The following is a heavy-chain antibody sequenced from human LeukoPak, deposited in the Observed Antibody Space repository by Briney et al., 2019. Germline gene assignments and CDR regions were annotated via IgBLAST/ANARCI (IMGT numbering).Heavy chain of an antibody. CDR3: ARFRQDGAGSYYLKPTYYMDV. D-gene: IGHD3-10*01. V-gene: IGHV4-39*07. Sequence: PSETLSLTCTVSGGSISSSSYYWGWIRQPPGKGLECIGSIYYSGSTYYNPSLKSRVTISVDTSKNQFSLKLSSVTAADTAVYYCARFRQDGAGSYYLKPTYYMDVWGKGTTVTVSS. CDR2: IYYSGST. CDR1: GGSISSSSYY. J-gene: IGHJ6*03.